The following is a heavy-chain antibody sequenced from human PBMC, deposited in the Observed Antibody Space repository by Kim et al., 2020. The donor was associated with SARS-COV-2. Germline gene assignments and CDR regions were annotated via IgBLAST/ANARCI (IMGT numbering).Heavy chain of an antibody. CDR3: ARGDTIFGVVINAFDI. V-gene: IGHV4-31*02. J-gene: IGHJ3*02. D-gene: IGHD3-3*01. Sequence: SLKSRVTDSVDTPKSQFSLKLGSVTAADTAVYYCARGDTIFGVVINAFDIWGQGTMVTVSS.